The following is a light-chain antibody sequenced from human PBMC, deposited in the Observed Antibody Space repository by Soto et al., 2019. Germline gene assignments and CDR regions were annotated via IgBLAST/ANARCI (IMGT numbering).Light chain of an antibody. CDR3: QQRSDWLPIT. CDR2: DVS. V-gene: IGKV3-11*01. CDR1: QSVSSY. Sequence: IMLKQSPATLSLSPGERATLSCRASQSVSSYLAWYQQKPGQAPRLLIYDVSYRATGIPVRFSGSGSGTDFTLTISSLEPEDFAVYYCQQRSDWLPITFGQGTRLEVK. J-gene: IGKJ5*01.